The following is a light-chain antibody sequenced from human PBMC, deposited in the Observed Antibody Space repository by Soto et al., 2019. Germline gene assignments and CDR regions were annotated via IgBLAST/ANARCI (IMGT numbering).Light chain of an antibody. V-gene: IGKV1-39*01. Sequence: DIQMTQSPSSLSASVGDRVTITCRASQSIRKYLNWYQQKPGKAPKLLIYAASTLQSEVPSRFSGSGSGTDFTLTISSLQPEDFATYSCQCSIPRTFGQGTKVDIK. J-gene: IGKJ1*01. CDR3: QCSIPRT. CDR2: AAS. CDR1: QSIRKY.